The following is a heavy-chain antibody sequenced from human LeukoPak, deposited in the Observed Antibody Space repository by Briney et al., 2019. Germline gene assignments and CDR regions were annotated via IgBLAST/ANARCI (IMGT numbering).Heavy chain of an antibody. CDR2: IFHSGST. Sequence: PSETLSLTCTVSSDSIFTSNWWSWVRQPPGKGLEWIGQIFHSGSTNYNPSLKSRVTISVDTSKNQFSLKLSSVTAADTAVYYCARDTSSSWYFRYFDLWGRGTLVTVSS. D-gene: IGHD6-13*01. CDR1: SDSIFTSNW. V-gene: IGHV4-4*02. CDR3: ARDTSSSWYFRYFDL. J-gene: IGHJ2*01.